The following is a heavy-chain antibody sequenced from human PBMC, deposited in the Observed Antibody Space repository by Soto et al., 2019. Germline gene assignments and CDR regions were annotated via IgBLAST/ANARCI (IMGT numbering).Heavy chain of an antibody. V-gene: IGHV4-59*01. D-gene: IGHD3-9*01. CDR1: VGSISSYY. CDR2: IYYSGST. CDR3: ARTIPQKYYFDY. J-gene: IGHJ4*02. Sequence: PSETLSLTCTVSVGSISSYYWSWIRQPPGKGLEWIGYIYYSGSTNYNPSLKSRVTISVDTSKNQFSLKLSSVTAADTAVYYCARTIPQKYYFDYWGQGTLVTVSS.